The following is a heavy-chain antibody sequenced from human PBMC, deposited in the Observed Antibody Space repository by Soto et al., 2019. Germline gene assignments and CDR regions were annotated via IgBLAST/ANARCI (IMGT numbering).Heavy chain of an antibody. J-gene: IGHJ4*02. V-gene: IGHV1-18*01. Sequence: QVHLVQSGAEVKKPGASVKVSCKGSGYAFTTYGITWVRQAPGQGLEWMGWISAHNGNTNYAQKLQGRVTVTRDTSTSTAYMELRSLRSDDTAVYYCSRGRYGGYWGQGALVTVSS. CDR1: GYAFTTYG. CDR3: SRGRYGGY. D-gene: IGHD3-10*01. CDR2: ISAHNGNT.